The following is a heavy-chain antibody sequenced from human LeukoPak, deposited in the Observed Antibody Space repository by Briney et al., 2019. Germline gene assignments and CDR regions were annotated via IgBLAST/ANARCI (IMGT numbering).Heavy chain of an antibody. D-gene: IGHD6-13*01. V-gene: IGHV3-11*01. CDR2: ISSSGSDI. J-gene: IGHJ4*02. CDR1: GFTFSDYY. Sequence: VGSLRLSCAASGFTFSDYYMNWIRQAPGKGLEWISYISSSGSDIYYADSVKGRFTISRDNAKNSLYLQMNSLRAEDTAVYYCARDSSSWPDYWGQGNLVTVSS. CDR3: ARDSSSWPDY.